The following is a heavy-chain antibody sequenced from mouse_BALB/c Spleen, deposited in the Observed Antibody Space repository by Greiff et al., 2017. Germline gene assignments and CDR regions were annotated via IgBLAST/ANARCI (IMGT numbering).Heavy chain of an antibody. J-gene: IGHJ4*01. D-gene: IGHD2-4*01. CDR1: GYSFTSYW. V-gene: IGHV1S126*01. CDR2: IDPSDSET. CDR3: ARYDYDVGYAMDY. Sequence: VQLQQSGPQLVRPGASVKISCKASGYSFTSYWMHWVKQRPGQGLEWIGMIDPSDSETRLNQKFKDKATLTVDKSSSTAYMQLSSPTSEDSAVYYCARYDYDVGYAMDYWGQGTSVTVSS.